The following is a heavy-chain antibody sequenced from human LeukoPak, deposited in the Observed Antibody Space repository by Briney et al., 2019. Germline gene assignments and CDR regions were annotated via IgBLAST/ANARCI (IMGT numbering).Heavy chain of an antibody. V-gene: IGHV3-48*03. CDR3: ARADYYYYMDV. Sequence: GGSLRLSCAASGFTFSSYEMNWIRQAPGKGLEWVSYISSSGSTIYYADSVKGRFTISRDNAKNSLYLQMNSLRAEDTAVYYCARADYYYYMDVWGKGTTVTVSS. CDR1: GFTFSSYE. J-gene: IGHJ6*03. CDR2: ISSSGSTI.